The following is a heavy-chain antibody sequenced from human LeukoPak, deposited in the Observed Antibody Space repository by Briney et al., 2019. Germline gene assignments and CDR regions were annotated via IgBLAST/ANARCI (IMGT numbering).Heavy chain of an antibody. D-gene: IGHD5-18*01. CDR2: ISYDGSNK. CDR3: ARASDGTEDY. V-gene: IGHV3-30*04. CDR1: GFTFSSYA. Sequence: GGSLRLSCAASGFTFSSYAVHWVRQAPGKGLEWVAVISYDGSNKYYADSVKGRFTISRDNSKNTLYLQMNSLRAEDTAVYYCARASDGTEDYWGQGTLVTVSS. J-gene: IGHJ4*02.